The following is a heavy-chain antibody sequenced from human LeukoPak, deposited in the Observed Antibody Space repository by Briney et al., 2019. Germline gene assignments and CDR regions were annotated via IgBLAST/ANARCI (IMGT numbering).Heavy chain of an antibody. CDR1: GFTITSYA. J-gene: IGHJ4*02. Sequence: GGSLGHSCAASGFTITSYAMRRVRQAPGKGLEWVSAISGSGGSTYHADSVKGRFTISRDNSKNTLYLQMNSLRAEDTAVYYCAKMGVVAARPGTFDYWGQGTLVTVSS. V-gene: IGHV3-23*01. D-gene: IGHD6-6*01. CDR2: ISGSGGST. CDR3: AKMGVVAARPGTFDY.